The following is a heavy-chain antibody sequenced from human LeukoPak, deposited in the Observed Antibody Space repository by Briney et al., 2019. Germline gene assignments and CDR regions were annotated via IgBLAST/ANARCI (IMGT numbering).Heavy chain of an antibody. D-gene: IGHD6-13*01. CDR3: ARRIAAAAAPYYFDY. CDR1: GGTFSSYA. CDR2: IIPIFGTA. V-gene: IGHV1-69*13. J-gene: IGHJ4*02. Sequence: SVKVSCKASGGTFSSYAISWVRQAPGQGLEWMGGIIPIFGTANYAQKFQGRVTITADESTSTAYMELSSLRAEDTAVYYCARRIAAAAAPYYFDYWGQGTLVTVSS.